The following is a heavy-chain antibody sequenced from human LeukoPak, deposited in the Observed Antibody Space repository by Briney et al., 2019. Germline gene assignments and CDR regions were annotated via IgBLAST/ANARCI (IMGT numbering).Heavy chain of an antibody. CDR2: ISAYNGNT. J-gene: IGHJ5*02. V-gene: IGHV1-18*01. CDR3: ARARGPIAAAGTWFDP. D-gene: IGHD6-13*01. CDR1: GYTFTSYG. Sequence: GASAKVSCKASGYTFTSYGISWVRQAPGQGLEWMGWISAYNGNTNYAQKLQGRVTMTTDTSTSTAYMELRSLRSDDTAVYYCARARGPIAAAGTWFDPSGQGTLVTVSS.